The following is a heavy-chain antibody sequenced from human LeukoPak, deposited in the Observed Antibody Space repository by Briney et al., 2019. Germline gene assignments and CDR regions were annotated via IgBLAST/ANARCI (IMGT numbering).Heavy chain of an antibody. CDR2: ISSSSTYI. CDR1: GLTFSTCS. V-gene: IGHV3-21*01. J-gene: IGHJ1*01. D-gene: IGHD6-13*01. Sequence: TGGSLRLSCAASGLTFSTCSMNWVRQAPGKGLEWVSSISSSSTYIYYADSVKGRFTISRDNAKNSLFLQMNSLRAKDTAVYYCAKVQDGSSWYEYFQHWGQGTLVTVSS. CDR3: AKVQDGSSWYEYFQH.